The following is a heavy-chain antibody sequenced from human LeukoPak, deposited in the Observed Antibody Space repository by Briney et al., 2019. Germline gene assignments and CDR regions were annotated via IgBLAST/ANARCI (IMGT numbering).Heavy chain of an antibody. CDR3: AKDSGRGATNFDY. V-gene: IGHV3-7*01. CDR2: IKQDGSEK. D-gene: IGHD1-26*01. Sequence: GGSLRLSCAASGFTFSSYWMSLVRQAPGKGLEWVANIKQDGSEKYYVDSVKGRFTISRDNDKNSLYLQMNSLRAEDTAVYYCAKDSGRGATNFDYWGQGTLVTVSS. CDR1: GFTFSSYW. J-gene: IGHJ4*02.